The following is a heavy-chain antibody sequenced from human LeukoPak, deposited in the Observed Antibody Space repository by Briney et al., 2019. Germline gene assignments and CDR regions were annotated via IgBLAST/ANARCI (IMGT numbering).Heavy chain of an antibody. Sequence: KPSETLSLTCTVPGGSISSSNYYLGWIRQPPGKGPGWIGSIYYSGNTYYNPSLKSRVTISVDTSKNQFPLKLSSVTAADTAVYYCARRNWNYENWFDPWGQGTLVTVSS. J-gene: IGHJ5*02. V-gene: IGHV4-39*01. CDR1: GGSISSSNYY. CDR3: ARRNWNYENWFDP. D-gene: IGHD1-7*01. CDR2: IYYSGNT.